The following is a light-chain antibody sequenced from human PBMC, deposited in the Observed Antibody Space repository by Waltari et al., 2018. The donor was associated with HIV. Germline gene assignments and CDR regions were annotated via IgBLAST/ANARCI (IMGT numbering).Light chain of an antibody. CDR1: SSDVGGYNY. CDR3: CSYAGTFTWV. CDR2: DVT. Sequence: QSALTQPRSVSGSPGQSVTISCTGTSSDVGGYNYVSWYQQHPGKAPKLMIWDVTKRPSGVPYRFSGSRSGNMASLTISGLQADDEADYYCCSYAGTFTWVFGGGTRLTVL. J-gene: IGLJ3*02. V-gene: IGLV2-11*01.